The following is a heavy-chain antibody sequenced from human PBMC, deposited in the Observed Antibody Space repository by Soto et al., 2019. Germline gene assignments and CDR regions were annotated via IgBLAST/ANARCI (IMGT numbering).Heavy chain of an antibody. CDR3: ARGRDRVPDF. CDR1: GGSISSGGYY. J-gene: IGHJ4*02. Sequence: SETLSLTCTVSGGSISSGGYYWSWIRQHPGKGLEWIGYIYYSGSTYYNPSLKSRVTISVDTSKNQFSLKLNSVTAADTAVYYCARGRDRVPDFWGQGALVTVSS. CDR2: IYYSGST. D-gene: IGHD5-12*01. V-gene: IGHV4-31*03.